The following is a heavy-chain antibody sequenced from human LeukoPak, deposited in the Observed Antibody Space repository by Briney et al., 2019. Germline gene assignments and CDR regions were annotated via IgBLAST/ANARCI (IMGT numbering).Heavy chain of an antibody. CDR1: GGSITNYY. Sequence: SETPSLTCTVSGGSITNYYWSWMRQPPGKGLEWIGYIHYSGSTNYNPSLKSRVTISLDTSKNQFSLRLTSVTAADTAVYYCASTEWNYARWGQGTLVTVSS. V-gene: IGHV4-59*08. D-gene: IGHD1-7*01. CDR3: ASTEWNYAR. CDR2: IHYSGST. J-gene: IGHJ4*02.